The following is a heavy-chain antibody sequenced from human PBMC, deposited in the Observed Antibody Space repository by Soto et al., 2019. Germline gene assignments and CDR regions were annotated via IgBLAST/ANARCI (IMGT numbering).Heavy chain of an antibody. Sequence: SVKVSCKASGGTFSNSSICWVRQAPGQGLEWMGGSIPIFGTANYAQKFQGRVTIIADESTSTAYMEVTSLRSEDTAVYYCARAPILVGVTPYENYFDSWGQGTLVTVSS. D-gene: IGHD3-3*01. V-gene: IGHV1-69*13. CDR3: ARAPILVGVTPYENYFDS. CDR1: GGTFSNSS. J-gene: IGHJ4*02. CDR2: SIPIFGTA.